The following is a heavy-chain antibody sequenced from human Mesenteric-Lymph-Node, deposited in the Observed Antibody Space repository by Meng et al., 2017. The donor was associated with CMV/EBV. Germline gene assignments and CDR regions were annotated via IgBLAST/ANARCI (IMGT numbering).Heavy chain of an antibody. CDR1: GFTFSSYW. D-gene: IGHD3-16*01. J-gene: IGHJ4*02. CDR2: IDSDSDGSST. Sequence: GGSMRLSCAASGFTFSSYWMHWVRQAPGKGPVWVSRIDSDSDGSSTSYADSVKGRFTISRDNAKNTLYLQMNSLRAEDTAVYYCARATSNTLIDYWGQGTLVTVSS. CDR3: ARATSNTLIDY. V-gene: IGHV3-74*01.